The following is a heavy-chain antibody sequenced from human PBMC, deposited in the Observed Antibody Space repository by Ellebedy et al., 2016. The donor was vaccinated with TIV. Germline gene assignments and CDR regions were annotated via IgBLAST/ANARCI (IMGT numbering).Heavy chain of an antibody. J-gene: IGHJ4*02. CDR1: GFTFSSYW. CDR2: INQDGSEK. D-gene: IGHD5-12*01. CDR3: AWFSGYDY. V-gene: IGHV3-7*03. Sequence: PGGSLRLSCAASGFTFSSYWMNWVRQAPGKGLEWVANINQDGSEKYYVDSVKGRFTISRDNAKNSLCLQMNSLRAEDTAVYYCAWFSGYDYWGQGTLVTVSS.